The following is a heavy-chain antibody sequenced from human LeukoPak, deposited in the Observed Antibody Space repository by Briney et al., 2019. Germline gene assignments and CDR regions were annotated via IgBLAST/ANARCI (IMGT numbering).Heavy chain of an antibody. D-gene: IGHD6-6*01. V-gene: IGHV3-30*03. Sequence: GRSLRLSCAASGFTFSSYGMHWVRQAPGKGLEWVAVISYDGSNKYYADSVKGRFTISRGNSKNTLYLQMNSLRGEDTAVYYCARIGYSSSCFDYWGQGTLVTVSS. J-gene: IGHJ4*02. CDR1: GFTFSSYG. CDR3: ARIGYSSSCFDY. CDR2: ISYDGSNK.